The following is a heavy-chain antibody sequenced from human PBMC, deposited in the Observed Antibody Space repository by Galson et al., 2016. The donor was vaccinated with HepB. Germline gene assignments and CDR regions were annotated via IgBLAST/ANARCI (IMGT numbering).Heavy chain of an antibody. V-gene: IGHV3-30*18. J-gene: IGHJ6*03. CDR1: GFSFSNYG. CDR3: AKDRRLLWFGEFNYYMDV. D-gene: IGHD3-10*01. CDR2: MSYAGSNE. Sequence: SPRLSCAASGFSFSNYGMHWVRQAPGKGLEWVAVMSYAGSNEYYADSVKGRFTISRDNSKNTLYLQMNSLRAEDTAVYYCAKDRRLLWFGEFNYYMDVWVKGTTFTVSS.